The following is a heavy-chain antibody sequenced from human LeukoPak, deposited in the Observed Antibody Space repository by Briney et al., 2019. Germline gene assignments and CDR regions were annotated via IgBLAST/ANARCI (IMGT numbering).Heavy chain of an antibody. V-gene: IGHV4-4*07. Sequence: SETLSLTCTVSGGSISSYYWSWIRQPAGKGLEWIGRIYTSGSTNYNPSLKSRVTMSVDTSTNQFSLKLSSVTAADTAVYYCARGIAAAGDDAFDIWGQGTMVTVSS. CDR1: GGSISSYY. J-gene: IGHJ3*02. CDR2: IYTSGST. D-gene: IGHD6-13*01. CDR3: ARGIAAAGDDAFDI.